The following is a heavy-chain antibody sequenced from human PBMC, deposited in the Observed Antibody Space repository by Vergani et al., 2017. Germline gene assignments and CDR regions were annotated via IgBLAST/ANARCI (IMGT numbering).Heavy chain of an antibody. V-gene: IGHV4-34*01. D-gene: IGHD2-2*01. CDR2: INHSGST. CDR1: GGSFSGYY. CDR3: ARHKEDIVAVPAAIGNWFDP. J-gene: IGHJ5*02. Sequence: QVQLQQWGAGLLKPSETLSLTCAVYGGSFSGYYWSWIRQPPGKGLEWIGEINHSGSTNYNPSLKSRVTISVDTSKNQFSLKLSSVTAADTAVYYCARHKEDIVAVPAAIGNWFDPWGQGTLVTVSS.